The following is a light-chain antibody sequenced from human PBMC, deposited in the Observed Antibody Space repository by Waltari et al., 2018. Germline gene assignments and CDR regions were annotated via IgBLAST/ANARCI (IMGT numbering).Light chain of an antibody. CDR2: EVS. CDR1: DSDVGAYDF. CDR3: SSYTTSSAPGV. V-gene: IGLV2-14*01. J-gene: IGLJ1*01. Sequence: QSALTQPASASGSPGQSITSSCSGTDSDVGAYDFVPWYQQHPGKAPHLIIYEVSNRPSGISNRFSASKSGNTASLTISGLQAEDEADYYCSSYTTSSAPGVFGTGTRVTVL.